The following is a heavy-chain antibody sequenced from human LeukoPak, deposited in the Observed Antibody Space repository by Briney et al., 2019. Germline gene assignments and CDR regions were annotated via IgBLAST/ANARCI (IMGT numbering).Heavy chain of an antibody. CDR2: ISAYNGNT. V-gene: IGHV1-18*01. J-gene: IGHJ6*03. CDR3: ARRSYSNHYYYYYYMDV. Sequence: ASVEVSCKASGYTFTSYGTSWVRQAPGQGLEWMGWISAYNGNTNYAQKLQGRVTMTTDTSTSTAYMELSSLRSEDTAVYYCARRSYSNHYYYYYYMDVWGKGTTVTVSS. D-gene: IGHD4-11*01. CDR1: GYTFTSYG.